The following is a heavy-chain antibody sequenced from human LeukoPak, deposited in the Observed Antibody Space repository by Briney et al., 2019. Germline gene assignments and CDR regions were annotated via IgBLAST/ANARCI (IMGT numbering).Heavy chain of an antibody. V-gene: IGHV4-34*01. CDR3: ALDCSSTSCQLFDY. CDR1: GGSFSGYY. J-gene: IGHJ4*02. Sequence: SETLSLTCAVYGGSFSGYYWSWIRQPPGKGLEWIGEINHSGSTNYNPSLKSRVTISVDTSKNQFSLKLSSVTAADTAVYYCALDCSSTSCQLFDYWGQGTLVTVSS. CDR2: INHSGST. D-gene: IGHD2-2*01.